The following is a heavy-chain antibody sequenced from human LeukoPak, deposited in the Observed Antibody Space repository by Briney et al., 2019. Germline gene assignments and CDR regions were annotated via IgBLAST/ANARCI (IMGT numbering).Heavy chain of an antibody. J-gene: IGHJ5*02. Sequence: GGSLRLSCAASGFTLSSYWMHWVRQAPGKGLVWVSRINSDGSSTSYADSVKGRFTISRDNAKNTLYLQMNSLRAEDTAVYYCARAGVRGVISWFDPWGQGTLVTVSS. CDR3: ARAGVRGVISWFDP. CDR2: INSDGSST. D-gene: IGHD3-10*01. CDR1: GFTLSSYW. V-gene: IGHV3-74*01.